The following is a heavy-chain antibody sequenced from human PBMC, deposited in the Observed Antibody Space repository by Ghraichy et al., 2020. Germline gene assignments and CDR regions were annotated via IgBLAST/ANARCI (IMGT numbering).Heavy chain of an antibody. V-gene: IGHV3-23*01. CDR1: GFTFSSYA. D-gene: IGHD3-9*01. CDR3: AKAVSAPDNVLRYFDWLFDY. Sequence: GGSLRLSCAASGFTFSSYAMSWVRQAPGKGLEWVSAISGSGGSTYYADSVKGRFTISRDNSKNTLYLQMNSLRAEDTAVYYCAKAVSAPDNVLRYFDWLFDYWGQGTLVTVSS. J-gene: IGHJ4*02. CDR2: ISGSGGST.